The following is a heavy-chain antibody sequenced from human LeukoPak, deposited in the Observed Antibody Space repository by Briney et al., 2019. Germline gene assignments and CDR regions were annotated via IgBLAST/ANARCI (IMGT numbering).Heavy chain of an antibody. V-gene: IGHV3-23*01. J-gene: IGHJ5*02. CDR3: ARDRLAYSSGWYKGWFDP. D-gene: IGHD6-19*01. CDR1: AFTFSRYA. Sequence: GGSLRLSCAASAFTFSRYAMSWVRQAPGKGLEWVSSISTSDGTTYYADSVKGRFTISRDNSKNTLYLQMNSLRAEDTALYYCARDRLAYSSGWYKGWFDPWGQGTLVTVSS. CDR2: ISTSDGTT.